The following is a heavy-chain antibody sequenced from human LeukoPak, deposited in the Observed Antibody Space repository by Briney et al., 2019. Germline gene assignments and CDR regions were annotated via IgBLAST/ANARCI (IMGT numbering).Heavy chain of an antibody. CDR2: INHSGST. CDR1: GGSFSGYY. D-gene: IGHD1-26*01. V-gene: IGHV4-34*01. Sequence: SETLSLTCAVYGGSFSGYYWSWIRQPPGKGLEWIGEINHSGSTYYNPSLKSRVTISVDTSKNQFSLKLSSVTAADTAVYYCARTLRYCGSYQDYWGQGTLVTVSS. J-gene: IGHJ4*02. CDR3: ARTLRYCGSYQDY.